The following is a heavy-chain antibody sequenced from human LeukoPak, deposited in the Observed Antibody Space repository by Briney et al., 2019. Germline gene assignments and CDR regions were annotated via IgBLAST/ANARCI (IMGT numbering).Heavy chain of an antibody. V-gene: IGHV3-7*03. D-gene: IGHD6-6*01. J-gene: IGHJ4*02. CDR2: IKLDGSEK. CDR1: GFTFGKYW. Sequence: GGSLRLSCVASGFTFGKYWMSWVRQAPGKGLEWVANIKLDGSEKNYVDSVKGRFTISRDNTKNSLYLQMNSLRVEDTAVFYCAKESSAARPKSDFDYWGQGTLVTVSS. CDR3: AKESSAARPKSDFDY.